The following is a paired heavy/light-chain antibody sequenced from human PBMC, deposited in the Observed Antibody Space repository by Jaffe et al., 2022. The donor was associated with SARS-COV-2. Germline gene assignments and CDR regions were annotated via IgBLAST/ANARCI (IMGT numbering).Light chain of an antibody. V-gene: IGKV3-11*01. CDR3: QQCSSWPLFT. J-gene: IGKJ3*01. Sequence: EIVLTQSPVTLSLSPGERATLSCRASQSINNNLAWYQQKPGQAPRLLISDASNRATGIPARFSGSGSGTDFTLTISSLEPEDFAVYYCQQCSSWPLFTFGPGTKVDIK. CDR1: QSINNN. CDR2: DAS.
Heavy chain of an antibody. CDR3: AREISGRYFDY. CDR2: IGAAGNDR. J-gene: IGHJ4*02. D-gene: IGHD5-12*01. CDR1: GFTFGVCT. V-gene: IGHV3-21*01. Sequence: EVQLVESGGGLVKPGGSLRLSCTASGFTFGVCTMIWVRQAPGKGLEWVSAIGAAGNDRGYADSVKGRFSISRDNAKNSLYLQMNSLRAEDTAVYYCAREISGRYFDYWGQGSLVIVSS.